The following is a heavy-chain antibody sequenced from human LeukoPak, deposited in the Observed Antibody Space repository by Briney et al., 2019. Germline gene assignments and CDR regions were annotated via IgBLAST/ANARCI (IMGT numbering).Heavy chain of an antibody. D-gene: IGHD3-16*01. CDR2: IYYSGGT. V-gene: IGHV4-39*07. CDR3: ARVVGRYDPPLR. Sequence: SETLSLTCTVSGGSISSTSYYWGWIRQPPGKGLEWIGSIYYSGGTYYNPSLKSRVTISVDTSKNQFSLKLSSVTAADTAVYYCARVVGRYDPPLRWGQGTMVTVSS. J-gene: IGHJ3*01. CDR1: GGSISSTSYY.